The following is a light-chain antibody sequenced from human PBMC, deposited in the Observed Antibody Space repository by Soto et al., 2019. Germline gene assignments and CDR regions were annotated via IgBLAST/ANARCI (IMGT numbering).Light chain of an antibody. CDR1: SSDVGGNKY. Sequence: QSVLPQPASVYGSPGQSITISCTGTSSDVGGNKYVSWYQHYPGKAPKLMICDVSNRPSGVSNRFSGSKSGNTASLTISGLQAEDEADYYCSAFTGTTYVFGTGTKVTVL. J-gene: IGLJ1*01. V-gene: IGLV2-14*03. CDR2: DVS. CDR3: SAFTGTTYV.